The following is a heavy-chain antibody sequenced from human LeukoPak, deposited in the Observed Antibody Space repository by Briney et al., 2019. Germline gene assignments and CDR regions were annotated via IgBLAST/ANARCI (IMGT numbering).Heavy chain of an antibody. J-gene: IGHJ4*02. CDR2: ISTSGNTI. Sequence: GGSLRLSCAASGFTFSYYGMNWVRQAPGKGLEWVSYISTSGNTIYYADSVKGRFTISRDNAKNSLYLQMNSLRVEDTAVYYCARDLVAAAAAHYYDYWGQGTLVTVSS. CDR1: GFTFSYYG. CDR3: ARDLVAAAAAHYYDY. V-gene: IGHV3-48*03. D-gene: IGHD6-13*01.